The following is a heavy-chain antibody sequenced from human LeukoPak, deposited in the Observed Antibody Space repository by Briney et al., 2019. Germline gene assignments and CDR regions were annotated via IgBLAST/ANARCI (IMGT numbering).Heavy chain of an antibody. CDR1: GFTFSSYS. V-gene: IGHV3-48*01. J-gene: IGHJ4*02. CDR2: ISSSSSTI. CDR3: AREEVGGATYYGRGIDY. Sequence: PGGSLRLSCAASGFTFSSYSMNWVRQAPGKGLEWVSYISSSSSTIYYADSVKGRFTISRDNAKNSLYLQMNSLRAEDTAVYYCAREEVGGATYYGRGIDYWGQGTLVTVSS. D-gene: IGHD1-26*01.